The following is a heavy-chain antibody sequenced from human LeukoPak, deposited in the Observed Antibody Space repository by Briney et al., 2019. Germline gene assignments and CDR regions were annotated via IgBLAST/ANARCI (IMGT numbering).Heavy chain of an antibody. J-gene: IGHJ5*02. V-gene: IGHV1-8*03. CDR3: ARGGNVDDYGDQRPYDWFDP. D-gene: IGHD4-17*01. CDR1: GYTFTSYD. CDR2: MNPNSGNK. Sequence: ASVKVSRKASGYTFTSYDINWVRQATGQGLEWMGWMNPNSGNKGYAQKFQGRVTITRNTSISTAYMELSSLRSEDTAVYYCARGGNVDDYGDQRPYDWFDPWGQGTLVTVSS.